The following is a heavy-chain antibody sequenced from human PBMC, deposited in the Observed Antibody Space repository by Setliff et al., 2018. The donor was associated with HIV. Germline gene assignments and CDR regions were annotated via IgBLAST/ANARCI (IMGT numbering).Heavy chain of an antibody. V-gene: IGHV3-15*01. D-gene: IGHD5-12*01. Sequence: PGGSLRLSCAASGFRFSDAWMTWVRQAPGQGLEWVGRIKSKTDGGTTDVAAHVKGRFIISRDASKSSMYLQMNSLKSEDTAVYYCAREALSRDGYSYFDYWGQGTLVTVSS. CDR3: AREALSRDGYSYFDY. CDR1: GFRFSDAW. CDR2: IKSKTDGGTT. J-gene: IGHJ4*02.